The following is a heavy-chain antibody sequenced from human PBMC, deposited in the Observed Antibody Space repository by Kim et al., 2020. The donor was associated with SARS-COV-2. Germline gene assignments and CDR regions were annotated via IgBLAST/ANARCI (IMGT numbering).Heavy chain of an antibody. CDR3: AKDRYYGSGDAGWFDP. V-gene: IGHV3-30*18. CDR1: GFTFSSYG. Sequence: GGSLRLSCAASGFTFSSYGMHWVRQAPGKGLEWVAVISYDGSNKYYADSVKGRFTISRDNSKNTLYLQMNSLSAEDTAVYYCAKDRYYGSGDAGWFDPWG. D-gene: IGHD3-10*01. CDR2: ISYDGSNK. J-gene: IGHJ5*02.